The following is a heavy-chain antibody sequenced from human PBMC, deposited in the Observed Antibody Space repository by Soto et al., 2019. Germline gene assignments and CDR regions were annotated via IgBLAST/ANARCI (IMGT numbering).Heavy chain of an antibody. Sequence: GALRLSCAASGFTFSSYAMSWVRQAPGKGLEWVSAISGSGGSTYYADSVKGRFTISRDNSKNTLYLQMNSLRAEDTAVYYCAKDNGRATVTTGYGMDVWGQGTTVTVSS. CDR2: ISGSGGST. J-gene: IGHJ6*02. D-gene: IGHD4-17*01. CDR1: GFTFSSYA. V-gene: IGHV3-23*01. CDR3: AKDNGRATVTTGYGMDV.